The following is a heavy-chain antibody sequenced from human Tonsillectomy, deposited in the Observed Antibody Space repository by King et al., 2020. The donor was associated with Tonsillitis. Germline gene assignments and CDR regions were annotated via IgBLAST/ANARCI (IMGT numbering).Heavy chain of an antibody. CDR1: GGSISNYY. D-gene: IGHD2-21*02. V-gene: IGHV4-59*01. CDR3: ARDCGGACYSYWYFDL. CDR2: IYDSGST. Sequence: VQLQESGPGLVKPSETLSLTCTVSGGSISNYYWSWIRQPPGKGLEWIGYIYDSGSTKYNPSPRSRVIMSFDTAKNQFSLKLSSGTASDTAVYYCARDCGGACYSYWYFDLWGRGTLVTVSS. J-gene: IGHJ2*01.